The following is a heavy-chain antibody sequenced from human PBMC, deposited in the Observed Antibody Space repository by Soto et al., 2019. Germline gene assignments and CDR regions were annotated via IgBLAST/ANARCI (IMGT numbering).Heavy chain of an antibody. CDR3: ARGRGYSGDDHYYYFGMDV. D-gene: IGHD5-12*01. J-gene: IGHJ6*02. CDR2: SIPIFGTA. Sequence: SVKVSCKASGGTFNNYPITWVRQARGEGLEWMGGSIPIFGTANYAQKFQGRVTISVDESTSTAYMELSSLRSEDTAVYYCARGRGYSGDDHYYYFGMDVWGQGTTVTVSS. V-gene: IGHV1-69*13. CDR1: GGTFNNYP.